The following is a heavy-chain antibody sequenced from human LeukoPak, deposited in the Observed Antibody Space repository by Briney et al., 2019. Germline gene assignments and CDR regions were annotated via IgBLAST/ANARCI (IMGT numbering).Heavy chain of an antibody. CDR1: GFTFSSYW. CDR2: IKQGGSVK. V-gene: IGHV3-7*01. CDR3: ARGTSADALYEY. J-gene: IGHJ4*02. Sequence: GGSLRLSCAASGFTFSSYWMSWVRQAPGKGLEWVANIKQGGSVKKYVDSVMDRCTISRDNAKNSLYLQMNSLRVEDTAVYYCARGTSADALYEYWGQGTLVTVSS.